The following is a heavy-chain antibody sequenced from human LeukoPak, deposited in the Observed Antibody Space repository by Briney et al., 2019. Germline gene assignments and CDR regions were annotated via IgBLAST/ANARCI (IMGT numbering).Heavy chain of an antibody. CDR2: IYYSGST. Sequence: SETLSLTCTVSGGSISSYYWGWIRQPPGKGLEWIGSIYYSGSTYYNPSLKSRVTISVDTSKNQFSLKLSSVTAADTAVYYCARPGTTVTTFDYWGQGTLVTVSS. V-gene: IGHV4-39*07. J-gene: IGHJ4*02. D-gene: IGHD4-17*01. CDR3: ARPGTTVTTFDY. CDR1: GGSISSYY.